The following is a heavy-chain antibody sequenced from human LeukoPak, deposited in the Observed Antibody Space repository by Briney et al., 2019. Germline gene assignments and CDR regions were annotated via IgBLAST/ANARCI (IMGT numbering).Heavy chain of an antibody. CDR1: GFTFSGSA. CDR2: IRSKANSYAT. CDR3: TRPAVGAVAGRDV. Sequence: GGSLRLSCAASGFTFSGSAMHWVRQASGKGLEWVGRIRSKANSYATAYAASVKGRFTISRDDSKNTAYLQMNSLKTEDTAVYYCTRPAVGAVAGRDVWGKGTTVTVSS. D-gene: IGHD6-19*01. J-gene: IGHJ6*04. V-gene: IGHV3-73*01.